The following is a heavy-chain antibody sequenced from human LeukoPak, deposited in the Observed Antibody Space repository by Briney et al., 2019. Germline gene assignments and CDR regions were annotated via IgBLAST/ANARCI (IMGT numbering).Heavy chain of an antibody. J-gene: IGHJ4*02. CDR1: GFTFSSSW. D-gene: IGHD3-10*01. CDR2: ISGDGTTT. V-gene: IGHV3-74*01. Sequence: GGSLRLSCAASGFTFSSSWMHWVRHVPGKGLVWVSRISGDGTTTTYADSVKGRFTISRDNAKNTLYLQMNSLRAEDRAVYYCARGGSPFYWGQGSLVTVSS. CDR3: ARGGSPFY.